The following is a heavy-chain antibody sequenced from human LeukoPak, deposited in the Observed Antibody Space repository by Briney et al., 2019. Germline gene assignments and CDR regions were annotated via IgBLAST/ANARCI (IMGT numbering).Heavy chain of an antibody. CDR3: AREDVDITVATSGAFDI. CDR1: GFTFNRFW. V-gene: IGHV3-74*01. J-gene: IGHJ3*02. Sequence: GGSLRLSCAASGFTFNRFWMHWVRHAPGKGLVWVSRIISDGSSTNYADSVKGRFTISRDNAKNTLYLQMNSLRAEDTALYYCAREDVDITVATSGAFDICGQGTMVTVSS. CDR2: IISDGSST. D-gene: IGHD6-19*01.